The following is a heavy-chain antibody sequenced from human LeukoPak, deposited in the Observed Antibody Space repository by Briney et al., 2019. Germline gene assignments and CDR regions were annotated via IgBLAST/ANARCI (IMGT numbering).Heavy chain of an antibody. CDR1: GFTFSSYA. Sequence: GGSVRLSCAASGFTFSSYAMHWVRQAPGKGLEWVAVISYDGSNKYYADSVKGRFTISRDNSKNTLYLQMNSLRAEDTAVYYCARAQTRYYDILTGSRFDYWGQGTLVTVSS. D-gene: IGHD3-9*01. CDR3: ARAQTRYYDILTGSRFDY. V-gene: IGHV3-30*04. J-gene: IGHJ4*02. CDR2: ISYDGSNK.